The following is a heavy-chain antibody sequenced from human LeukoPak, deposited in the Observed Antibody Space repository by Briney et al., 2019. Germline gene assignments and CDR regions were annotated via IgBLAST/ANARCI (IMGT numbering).Heavy chain of an antibody. CDR3: AKDIRRYCSSTSCFPFWFDP. D-gene: IGHD2-2*01. V-gene: IGHV3-30*02. J-gene: IGHJ5*02. CDR1: GFTFSSYG. CDR2: IRYDGSNK. Sequence: GGSLRLSCAASGFTFSSYGMHWVRQAPGKGLEWVAFIRYDGSNKYYADSVKGRFTISRDNSKNTLYLQMNSLRAEDTAVYYCAKDIRRYCSSTSCFPFWFDPWGQGTLVTVSS.